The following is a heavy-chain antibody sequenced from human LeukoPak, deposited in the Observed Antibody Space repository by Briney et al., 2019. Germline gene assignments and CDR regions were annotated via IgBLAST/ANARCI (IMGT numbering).Heavy chain of an antibody. D-gene: IGHD3-22*01. CDR3: AKARYDSSGSHH. Sequence: GGPLRLSCAASGFTFSSYGMHWVRQAPGKGLEWVAFIRYDGSNKYYADSVKGRFTISRDNSKNTLYLQMNSLRAEDTAVYYCAKARYDSSGSHHWGQGTLVTVSS. CDR1: GFTFSSYG. J-gene: IGHJ4*02. V-gene: IGHV3-30*02. CDR2: IRYDGSNK.